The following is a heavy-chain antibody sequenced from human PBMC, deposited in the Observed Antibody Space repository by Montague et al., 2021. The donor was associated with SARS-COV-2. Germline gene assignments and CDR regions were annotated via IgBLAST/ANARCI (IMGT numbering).Heavy chain of an antibody. J-gene: IGHJ4*02. Sequence: SETLSLTCSVSGGSTSNYYWTWIRQSPGKGLQWIGYIFYTGSTKFNPSFKSRVSMSLDTSKNLFSLRLSAVTAADTARYYCARAQNICFIANCVNYFDLWGLGALDTVSP. CDR1: GGSTSNYY. V-gene: IGHV4-59*01. CDR2: IFYTGST. D-gene: IGHD2-15*01. CDR3: ARAQNICFIANCVNYFDL.